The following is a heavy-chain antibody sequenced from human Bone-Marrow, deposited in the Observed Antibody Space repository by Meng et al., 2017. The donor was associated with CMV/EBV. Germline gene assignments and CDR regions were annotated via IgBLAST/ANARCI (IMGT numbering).Heavy chain of an antibody. D-gene: IGHD6-13*01. Sequence: SETLSLTCTVSGGSVSSGSYYRSWIRQPPGKGLEWIGYIYHSGYTNYNPPLKSRVTISVDTSKNQFSLKLSSVTAADTAVYYCARVTGYSNTRHGRAFDIWGQGTMVTVSS. CDR1: GGSVSSGSYY. CDR3: ARVTGYSNTRHGRAFDI. CDR2: IYHSGYT. J-gene: IGHJ3*02. V-gene: IGHV4-61*01.